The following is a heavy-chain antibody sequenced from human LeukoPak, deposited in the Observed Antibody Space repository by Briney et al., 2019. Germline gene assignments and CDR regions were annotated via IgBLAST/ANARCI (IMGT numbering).Heavy chain of an antibody. CDR1: GGSISSYY. D-gene: IGHD6-6*01. Sequence: SETLSLTCTVSGGSISSYYWSWIRQPPGKGLEWIGYIYYSGSTNHNPSLKSRVTISVDTSKNQFSLKLSSVTAAYPAVYYCARAGQFIAARPITFDYWGQGTLVTVSS. CDR3: ARAGQFIAARPITFDY. V-gene: IGHV4-59*01. CDR2: IYYSGST. J-gene: IGHJ4*02.